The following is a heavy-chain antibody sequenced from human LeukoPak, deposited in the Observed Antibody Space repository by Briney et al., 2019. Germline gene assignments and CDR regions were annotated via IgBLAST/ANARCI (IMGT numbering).Heavy chain of an antibody. CDR3: ARNYVSGSTRAYVI. CDR2: ICGSGGST. V-gene: IGHV3-23*01. CDR1: GFTFSSYA. J-gene: IGHJ3*02. Sequence: GGSLRLSCAAYGFTFSSYAMSWVRQAPGKGLGWVPAICGSGGSTAHADSVRGRFTIAADKSIGSAYLQWNSLKASDAAMYYCARNYVSGSTRAYVIWGQGTMVTVSS. D-gene: IGHD3-10*01.